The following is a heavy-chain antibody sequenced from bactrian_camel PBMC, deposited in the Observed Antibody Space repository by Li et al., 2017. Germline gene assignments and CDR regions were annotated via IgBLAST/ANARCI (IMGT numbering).Heavy chain of an antibody. CDR2: IDDDGST. V-gene: IGHV3S53*01. CDR3: AADSRLWVSLSSGGDCLPSDIGYNY. D-gene: IGHD2*01. J-gene: IGHJ4*01. Sequence: QVQLVESGGGTVQAGGSLRLSCSGYTVETHCMAWFRQTPGKEREGVAAIDDDGSTNYADSVKGRFTISKDNAKNTLYLQMDSLKPEDTAMYFCAADSRLWVSLSSGGDCLPSDIGYNYWGQGTQVTVS. CDR1: GYTVETHC.